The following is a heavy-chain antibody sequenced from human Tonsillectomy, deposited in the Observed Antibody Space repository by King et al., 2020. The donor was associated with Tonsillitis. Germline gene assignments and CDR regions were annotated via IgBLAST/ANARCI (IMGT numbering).Heavy chain of an antibody. Sequence: QLQESGPGLVKPSETLSLTCTISGGSVSKSTYFWVWLRQPPGKELEWIGRVDYSGNIDYNPSLKSRVATSVDTSKNQISLKVTSVTAADTAIDYCARYPSHLFASGTGYFDLWGRGALVTVSS. D-gene: IGHD3-10*01. CDR1: GGSVSKSTYF. CDR2: VDYSGNI. J-gene: IGHJ2*01. V-gene: IGHV4-39*07. CDR3: ARYPSHLFASGTGYFDL.